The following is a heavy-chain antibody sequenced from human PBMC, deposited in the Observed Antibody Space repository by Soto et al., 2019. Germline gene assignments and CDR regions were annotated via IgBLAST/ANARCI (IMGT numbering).Heavy chain of an antibody. D-gene: IGHD4-4*01. Sequence: GGSLRLSCVTSGLKFSSYSMNWIRQAPVKGLVWISRINDQGGRPTYADSVKGRFTISRDNSKNTVYLQMNSLRVEDTPAYYCARAEIATPTPWGQGTLVTVSS. CDR3: ARAEIATPTP. J-gene: IGHJ5*02. CDR1: GLKFSSYS. CDR2: INDQGGRP. V-gene: IGHV3-74*01.